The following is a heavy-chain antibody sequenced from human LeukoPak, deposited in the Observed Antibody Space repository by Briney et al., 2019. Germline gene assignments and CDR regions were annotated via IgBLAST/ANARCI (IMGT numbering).Heavy chain of an antibody. V-gene: IGHV3-30*02. CDR3: AKIEGKYQLANVPDH. CDR2: IRYDGNNK. J-gene: IGHJ4*02. CDR1: GFTFSTYG. D-gene: IGHD2-2*01. Sequence: PGGSLKLSCGASGFTFSTYGMHWVRQAPGKGLEWVAFIRYDGNNKYYADFVKGRFTISRDNSKNTLYLHRNSLRTEDTAVYYCAKIEGKYQLANVPDHWGQGTLVTVSS.